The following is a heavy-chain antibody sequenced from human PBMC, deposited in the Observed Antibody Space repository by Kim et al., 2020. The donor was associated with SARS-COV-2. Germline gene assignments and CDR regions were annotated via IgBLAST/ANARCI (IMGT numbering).Heavy chain of an antibody. CDR3: ARDEAYYDSSGGGGSFDY. Sequence: SVKVSCKASGGTFSSYAISWVRQAPGQGLEWMGGIIPIFGTANYAQKFQGRVTITADESTSTAYMELSSLRSEDTAVYYCARDEAYYDSSGGGGSFDYWGQGTLVTVSS. J-gene: IGHJ4*02. V-gene: IGHV1-69*13. CDR1: GGTFSSYA. D-gene: IGHD3-22*01. CDR2: IIPIFGTA.